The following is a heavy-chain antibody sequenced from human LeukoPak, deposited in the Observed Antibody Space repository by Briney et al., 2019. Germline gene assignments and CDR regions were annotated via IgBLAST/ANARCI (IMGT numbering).Heavy chain of an antibody. CDR2: IYYTGTT. Sequence: SETLSLTCTVSSGSITSYYWSWIRQPPGKGLEYIGHIYYTGTTDYSPSLKSRVTMSVDTSKNQFSLRLISVTASDTAVHFCAGAPNRRFFDYWGHGTLVAVSS. CDR3: AGAPNRRFFDY. V-gene: IGHV4-59*01. J-gene: IGHJ4*01. CDR1: SGSITSYY.